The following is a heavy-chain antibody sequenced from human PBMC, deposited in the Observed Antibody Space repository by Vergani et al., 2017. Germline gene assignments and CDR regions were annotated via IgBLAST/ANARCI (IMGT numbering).Heavy chain of an antibody. CDR1: GGTFSSYA. J-gene: IGHJ5*02. V-gene: IGHV1-69*13. CDR3: ARQASYYYDRSGHYYEGWFDP. D-gene: IGHD3-22*01. CDR2: TIPMLGAT. Sequence: QGQLAQSGAEVKKPGSSVKVSCKASGGTFSSYAISWVRQAPGQGLEWMGRTIPMLGATNYAQKFQGRVTITADESTSTAYMELSSLRSEDTAVYYCARQASYYYDRSGHYYEGWFDPWGQGTLVTVSS.